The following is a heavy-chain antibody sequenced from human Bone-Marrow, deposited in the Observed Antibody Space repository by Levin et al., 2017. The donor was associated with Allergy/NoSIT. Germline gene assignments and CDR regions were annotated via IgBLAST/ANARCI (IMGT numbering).Heavy chain of an antibody. CDR3: ASKGVAGRTFDY. CDR1: GGSISSSNW. CDR2: MHHSGST. V-gene: IGHV4-4*02. J-gene: IGHJ4*02. D-gene: IGHD6-6*01. Sequence: PSETLSLTCAVSGGSISSSNWWSWVRQPPGKGLEWIGEMHHSGSTNYNPSLKSRVTISVDKSKNKFSLKLSSVTAADTAVYYCASKGVAGRTFDYWGQGTLVTVSS.